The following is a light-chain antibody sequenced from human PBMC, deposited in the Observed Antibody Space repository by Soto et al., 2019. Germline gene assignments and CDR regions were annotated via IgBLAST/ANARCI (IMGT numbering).Light chain of an antibody. CDR3: SSYTSNSTRV. CDR2: EVS. J-gene: IGLJ1*01. V-gene: IGLV2-14*01. CDR1: SSDTAGYNY. Sequence: QSALTQPASVSGSPGQSITISCTGTSSDTAGYNYVSWYQQHPGKAPKLMIYEVSNRPSGVSNRFSGSQSGNTASLTISGLQAEDEANYYCSSYTSNSTRVFGTGTKVTVL.